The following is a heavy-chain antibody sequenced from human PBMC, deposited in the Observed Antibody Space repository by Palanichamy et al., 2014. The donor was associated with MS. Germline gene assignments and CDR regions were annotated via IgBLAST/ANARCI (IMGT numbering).Heavy chain of an antibody. Sequence: EVQLLESGGGLVQPGGSLRLSCAASGFSFTTNAMTWVRQAPGKGLEWVSTMNSGSGNTYYAAAVNGRFTISRDNSKSTVFLQMNSLRAEDTAIYYCAKDQDLHNFDHWGQGTLVTVSS. CDR2: MNSGSGNT. CDR1: GFSFTTNA. J-gene: IGHJ4*02. V-gene: IGHV3-23*01. CDR3: AKDQDLHNFDH.